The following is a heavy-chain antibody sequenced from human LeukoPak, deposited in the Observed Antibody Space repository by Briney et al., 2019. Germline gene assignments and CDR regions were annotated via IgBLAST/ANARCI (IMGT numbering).Heavy chain of an antibody. Sequence: GGSLRLSCVASGFTFSSYSMNWVRQAPGKGLEWVSYISSSSSTIYYADSVKGRFTISRDNAKNSLYLQMNSLRAEDTAVYYCARVSATADTEFDYWGQGTLVTVSS. CDR1: GFTFSSYS. D-gene: IGHD5-18*01. J-gene: IGHJ4*02. CDR3: ARVSATADTEFDY. V-gene: IGHV3-48*01. CDR2: ISSSSSTI.